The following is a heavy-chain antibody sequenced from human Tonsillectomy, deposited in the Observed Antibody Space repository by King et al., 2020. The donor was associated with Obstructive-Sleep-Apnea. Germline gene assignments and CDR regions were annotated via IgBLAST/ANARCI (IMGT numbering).Heavy chain of an antibody. CDR3: TRYLPFCSSTSCYSLFPDY. V-gene: IGHV3-49*03. D-gene: IGHD2-2*01. CDR2: IRSKAYGGTT. Sequence: VQLVESGGGLVQPGRSLRLSCTASGFTFGDYAMSWFRQAPGKGLEWVGFIRSKAYGGTTEYAASVKGRFTISRDDSKSIAYLQMNSLKTEDTAVYYCTRYLPFCSSTSCYSLFPDYWGQGTLVTVSS. J-gene: IGHJ4*02. CDR1: GFTFGDYA.